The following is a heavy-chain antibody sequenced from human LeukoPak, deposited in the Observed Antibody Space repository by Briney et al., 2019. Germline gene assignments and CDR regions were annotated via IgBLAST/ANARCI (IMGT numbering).Heavy chain of an antibody. J-gene: IGHJ4*02. CDR3: ASNYYDSSGYYPHFDY. Sequence: ASVKVSCKASGGTFSSYAISWVRQAPGQGLEWMGGIIPIFGTANYAQKFQGRVTITTDESTSTAYMELSSLRSEDTAVYYCASNYYDSSGYYPHFDYWGQETLVTVSS. CDR1: GGTFSSYA. CDR2: IIPIFGTA. V-gene: IGHV1-69*05. D-gene: IGHD3-22*01.